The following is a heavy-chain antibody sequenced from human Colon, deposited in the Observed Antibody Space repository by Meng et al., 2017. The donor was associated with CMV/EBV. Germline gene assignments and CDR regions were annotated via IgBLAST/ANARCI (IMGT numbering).Heavy chain of an antibody. J-gene: IGHJ5*02. D-gene: IGHD3-10*01. CDR2: IFPTGSA. CDR1: GSYLNDFY. Sequence: QVQLQESGPGLVKPSEPLSLTCTVSGSYLNDFYWNWIRQPVGKGLEWIGRIFPTGSAYYNSSLNSRVTMSVDTSKNQFSLKLTSVTAADTAVYYCARDSDGSGTFSYWFDPWGQGTLVTVSS. V-gene: IGHV4-4*07. CDR3: ARDSDGSGTFSYWFDP.